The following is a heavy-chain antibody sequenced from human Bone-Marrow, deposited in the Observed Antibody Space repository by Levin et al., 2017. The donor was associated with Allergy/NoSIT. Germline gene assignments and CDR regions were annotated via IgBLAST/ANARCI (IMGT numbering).Heavy chain of an antibody. Sequence: GGSLRLSCAASGLIFSSYWMSWVRQAPGKGLEWVANIKEDGSETYYVDSVKGRFTISRDNAKNSLYLQINSLRAEDTAVYYCARDRGGSGRFDYWGQGTLVTVAS. CDR1: GLIFSSYW. CDR2: IKEDGSET. D-gene: IGHD3-10*01. V-gene: IGHV3-7*04. J-gene: IGHJ4*02. CDR3: ARDRGGSGRFDY.